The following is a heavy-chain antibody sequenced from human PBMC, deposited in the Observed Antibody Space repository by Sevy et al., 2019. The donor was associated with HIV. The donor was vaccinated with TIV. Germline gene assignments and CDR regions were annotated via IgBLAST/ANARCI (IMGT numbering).Heavy chain of an antibody. J-gene: IGHJ6*02. CDR1: GFTFSSAW. CDR2: IKSKTDGGSI. Sequence: GGSLRLSCAASGFTFSSAWMSWVRLAPGKGLEWVGRIKSKTDGGSIDYAAPVKGRFTISREDSKNTLYLQMNSLKTEDTAVYYCITDPGYSGYDEEVINYYYYGMDVWGQWTTVTVSS. V-gene: IGHV3-15*01. D-gene: IGHD5-12*01. CDR3: ITDPGYSGYDEEVINYYYYGMDV.